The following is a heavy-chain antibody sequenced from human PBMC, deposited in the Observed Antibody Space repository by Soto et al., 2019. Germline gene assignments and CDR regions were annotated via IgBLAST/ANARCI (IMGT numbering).Heavy chain of an antibody. CDR3: AKDIPPGISQVAATVFYYYGMDV. Sequence: GGSLRLSCAASGFTFSSYGMHWVRQAPGKGLEWVAVISYDGSNKYYADSVKGRFTISRDNSKNTLYLQMNSLRAEDTAVYYCAKDIPPGISQVAATVFYYYGMDVWGQGTTVTVSS. D-gene: IGHD2-15*01. V-gene: IGHV3-30*18. CDR1: GFTFSSYG. J-gene: IGHJ6*02. CDR2: ISYDGSNK.